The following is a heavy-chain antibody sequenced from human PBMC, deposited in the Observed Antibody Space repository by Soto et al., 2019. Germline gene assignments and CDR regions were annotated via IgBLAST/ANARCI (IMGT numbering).Heavy chain of an antibody. D-gene: IGHD1-1*01. V-gene: IGHV4-39*01. Sequence: SETLSLTCTVSGGSISSRGYYWGWIRQPPGKGLEWIGTIYYSGSTYYNPSLKRRVTISVDTSKNQFSLQLRSATAAATAVYYCDNSNWFDPWGQGTLVTVSS. CDR2: IYYSGST. CDR3: DNSNWFDP. CDR1: GGSISSRGYY. J-gene: IGHJ5*02.